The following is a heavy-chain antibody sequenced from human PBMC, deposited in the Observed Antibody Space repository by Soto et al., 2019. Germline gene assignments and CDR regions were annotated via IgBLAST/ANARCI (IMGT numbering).Heavy chain of an antibody. J-gene: IGHJ4*02. V-gene: IGHV4-39*01. D-gene: IGHD3-22*01. CDR1: GGSISSSSYY. Sequence: QLQLQESGPGLVKPSETLSLTCTVSGGSISSSSYYWGWIRQPPGKGLEWIGSIYYSGSTYYNPSLKSRVTIPGDTSKNQFSLKLSSVTAPDTAVYYCARRSYSSGYYPNQPILDYWGQGTLVTVSS. CDR3: ARRSYSSGYYPNQPILDY. CDR2: IYYSGST.